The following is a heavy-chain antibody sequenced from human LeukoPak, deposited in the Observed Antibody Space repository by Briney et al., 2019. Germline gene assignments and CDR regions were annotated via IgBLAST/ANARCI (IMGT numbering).Heavy chain of an antibody. D-gene: IGHD6-13*01. Sequence: PGGSLRLSCAASGFAFATYTMHWVRQAPGKGLEWVSKISVSGTNTYYGDSVKGRFTISRDNAKNSLYLQMNSLRDEDTAVYYCARKGWASADYYFDYWGQGTLVTVSS. V-gene: IGHV3-48*02. CDR2: ISVSGTNT. CDR3: ARKGWASADYYFDY. CDR1: GFAFATYT. J-gene: IGHJ4*02.